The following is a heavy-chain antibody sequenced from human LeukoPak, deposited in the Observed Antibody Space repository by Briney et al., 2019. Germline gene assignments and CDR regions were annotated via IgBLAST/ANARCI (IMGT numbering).Heavy chain of an antibody. CDR3: ARDPWGGDIVVVPAAIHDP. V-gene: IGHV1-2*06. D-gene: IGHD2-2*01. CDR1: GYTFTDYY. J-gene: IGHJ5*02. Sequence: GASVKVSCKASGYTFTDYYIHWVRQAPGQGLEWMGRINPNSGGTNYAQKFQGRVTMTRDTSISTAYMELSRLRSDDTAVFYCARDPWGGDIVVVPAAIHDPWSQGTLVTVSS. CDR2: INPNSGGT.